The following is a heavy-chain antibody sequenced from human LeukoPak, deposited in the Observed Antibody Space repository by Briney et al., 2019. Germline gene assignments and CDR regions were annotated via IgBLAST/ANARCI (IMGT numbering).Heavy chain of an antibody. CDR1: GFTVSSNY. CDR2: INHSGST. CDR3: ARVVAVAGRDY. V-gene: IGHV4-34*01. D-gene: IGHD6-19*01. J-gene: IGHJ4*02. Sequence: GSLRLSCAASGFTVSSNYMSWIRQPPGKGLEWIGEINHSGSTNYNPSLKSRVTISVDTSKNQFSLKLSSVTAADTAVYYCARVVAVAGRDYWGQGTLVTVSS.